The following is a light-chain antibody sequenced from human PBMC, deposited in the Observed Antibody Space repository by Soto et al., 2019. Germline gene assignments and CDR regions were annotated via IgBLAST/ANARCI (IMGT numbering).Light chain of an antibody. J-gene: IGKJ2*01. V-gene: IGKV3-20*01. CDR1: QSVTGRY. CDR3: QQYGISPPP. CDR2: DAS. Sequence: EIVLTQSPDTLSLSPGERANLSCRASQSVTGRYLAWYQQKHGQAPRLLIHDASSMASGIPDRFGGSGSGADFTLTISRLEPEYFAVYYCQQYGISPPPFGQGTKLEIK.